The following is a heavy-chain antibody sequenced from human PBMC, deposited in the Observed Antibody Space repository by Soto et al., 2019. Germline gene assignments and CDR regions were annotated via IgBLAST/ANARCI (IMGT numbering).Heavy chain of an antibody. CDR1: GFTFSTYS. Sequence: EVQLVESGGGLVQPGGSLRLSCAASGFTFSTYSMNWVRQAPGKGLEWVSYISRTSSTIYYADSVKGRFTISRDNAKNSLYLQMNSLRDDDTALYYCAINSGYDLDPAWGQGTLVTVSS. CDR2: ISRTSSTI. J-gene: IGHJ5*02. CDR3: AINSGYDLDPA. V-gene: IGHV3-48*02. D-gene: IGHD5-12*01.